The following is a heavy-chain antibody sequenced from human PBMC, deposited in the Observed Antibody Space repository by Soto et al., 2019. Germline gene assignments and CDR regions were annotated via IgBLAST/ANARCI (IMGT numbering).Heavy chain of an antibody. J-gene: IGHJ4*02. CDR2: LYSSGNT. D-gene: IGHD6-19*01. V-gene: IGHV4-4*07. CDR1: GASISAYA. Sequence: SETLSLTCTVSGASISAYAWSWIRQPAGKGLEWIGRLYSSGNTNCNPSFKSRLTMSADTSKNQFSLKLSSVTAADTAVYYCARGPYSSGWYVVDYWGQGTLVTVSS. CDR3: ARGPYSSGWYVVDY.